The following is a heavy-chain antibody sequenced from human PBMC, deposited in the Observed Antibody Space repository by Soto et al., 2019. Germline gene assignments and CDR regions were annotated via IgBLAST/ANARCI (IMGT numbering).Heavy chain of an antibody. CDR2: INHSGST. V-gene: IGHV4-34*01. CDR1: GGSFSCYY. D-gene: IGHD5-12*01. CDR3: ARRRPGWLQSYYFDY. Sequence: SETLSLTCAVYGGSFSCYYWSWIRQPPGKGLEWIGEINHSGSTNYNPSLKSRVTISVDTPKNQFSLKLSSVTAADTAVYYCARRRPGWLQSYYFDYWGQGTLVTVSS. J-gene: IGHJ4*02.